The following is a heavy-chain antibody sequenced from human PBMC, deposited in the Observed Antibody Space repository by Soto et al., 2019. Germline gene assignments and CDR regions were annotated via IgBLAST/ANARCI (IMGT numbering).Heavy chain of an antibody. D-gene: IGHD2-15*01. J-gene: IGHJ6*03. CDR3: ARASTVDYYYYMDV. V-gene: IGHV4-34*01. CDR1: GGSFSGYY. CDR2: IHHSGST. Sequence: QVQLQQWGAGLLKPSETLSLTCAVYGGSFSGYYWSWIRQPPGKGLEWIGEIHHSGSTNYNPSLKSRVTISVDTSKNQFSLKLSSVTAADTAVYYCARASTVDYYYYMDVWGKGTTVTVSS.